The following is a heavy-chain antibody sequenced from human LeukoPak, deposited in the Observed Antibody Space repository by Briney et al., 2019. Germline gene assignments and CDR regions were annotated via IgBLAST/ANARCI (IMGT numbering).Heavy chain of an antibody. D-gene: IGHD4-17*01. J-gene: IGHJ4*02. CDR3: ARGASRVTYFDY. V-gene: IGHV1-8*01. CDR1: RYTFTSYD. Sequence: GASVKVSCKASRYTFTSYDINWVRQATGQGLEWMGWMNPNSGNTGYAQKFQGRVTMTRNTSISTAYMELSSLRSEDTAVYYCARGASRVTYFDYWGQGTLVTVSS. CDR2: MNPNSGNT.